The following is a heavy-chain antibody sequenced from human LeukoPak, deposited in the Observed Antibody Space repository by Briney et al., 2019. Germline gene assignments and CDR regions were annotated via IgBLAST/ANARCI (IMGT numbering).Heavy chain of an antibody. Sequence: SQTLSLTCTVSGASIRSSYWSWLRQPPGKGLEWIGYIYYTGSTNSNPSLKSRVTVSLDTSKNQFSLKLGSMTAADTAVYYCARLDRSGYEMGGTWFDPWGQGTLVTVSS. CDR1: GASIRSSY. V-gene: IGHV4-59*08. CDR3: ARLDRSGYEMGGTWFDP. CDR2: IYYTGST. J-gene: IGHJ5*02. D-gene: IGHD3-22*01.